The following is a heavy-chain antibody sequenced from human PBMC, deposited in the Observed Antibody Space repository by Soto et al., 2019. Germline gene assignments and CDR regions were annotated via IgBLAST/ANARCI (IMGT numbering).Heavy chain of an antibody. CDR3: AREKYGYGMDV. CDR2: ISYDGSNK. J-gene: IGHJ6*02. V-gene: IGHV3-30-3*01. Sequence: GGSLRLSCAASGFTFSSYAMHWVRQAPGKGLEWVAVISYDGSNKYYADSVKGRFTISRDNSKNTLYLQMNSLRAEDTAVYYCAREKYGYGMDVWGQGTTVTVSS. D-gene: IGHD2-2*01. CDR1: GFTFSSYA.